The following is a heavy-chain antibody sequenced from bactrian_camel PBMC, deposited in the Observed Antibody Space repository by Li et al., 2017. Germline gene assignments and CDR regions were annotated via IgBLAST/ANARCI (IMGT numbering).Heavy chain of an antibody. CDR1: KYRILNYC. CDR3: TRETQWVGYHEFAEY. CDR2: FDSVGTT. Sequence: QLVESGGGSVQPGGSLRLSCTYSKYRILNYCMGWFRQAPGKEREKVAFFDSVGTTSYSDSVKGRFTISRDNAKNTLYLQLNSLTREDSAMYYCTRETQWVGYHEFAEYWGQGTQVTVS. V-gene: IGHV3S53*01. J-gene: IGHJ4*01. D-gene: IGHD5*01.